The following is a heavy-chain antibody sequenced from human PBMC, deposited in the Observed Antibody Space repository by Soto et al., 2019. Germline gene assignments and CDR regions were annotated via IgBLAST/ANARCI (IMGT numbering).Heavy chain of an antibody. CDR1: GGSFSSYY. CDR2: IYYSGST. Sequence: SETLSLTCAVYGGSFSSYYWGWIRQPPGKGLEWIGSIYYSGSTYYNPSLKSRVTISVDTSKNQFSLKLSSVTAADTAVYYCARSYAGYDAFDIWGQGTMVTVSS. J-gene: IGHJ3*02. CDR3: ARSYAGYDAFDI. D-gene: IGHD3-16*01. V-gene: IGHV4-39*01.